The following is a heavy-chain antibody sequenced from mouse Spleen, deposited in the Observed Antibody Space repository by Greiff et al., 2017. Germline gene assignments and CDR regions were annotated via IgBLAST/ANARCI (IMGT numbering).Heavy chain of an antibody. Sequence: QVQLKQSGAELVRPGASVKLSCKASGYTFTSYWINWVKQRPGQGLEWIGNIYPSDSYTNYNQKFKDKATLTVDKSSSTAYMQLSSPTSEDSAVYYCTRSGTTAYYYAMDYWGQGTSVTVSS. CDR1: GYTFTSYW. J-gene: IGHJ4*01. D-gene: IGHD1-2*01. CDR3: TRSGTTAYYYAMDY. V-gene: IGHV1-69*02. CDR2: IYPSDSYT.